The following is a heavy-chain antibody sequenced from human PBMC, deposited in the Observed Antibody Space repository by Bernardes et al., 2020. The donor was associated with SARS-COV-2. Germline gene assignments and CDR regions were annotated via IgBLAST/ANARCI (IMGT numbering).Heavy chain of an antibody. CDR3: ARWNDYGSGTFYKEGAFDI. Sequence: LSLTCAVYGGSFSGYLWTWIRQPPGKGLEWIGEINHFGSTNYNPPLRSRVTISLDTSKNQFSLNLRSVSAADTAVYFCARWNDYGSGTFYKEGAFDIWGRGTTVTVS. D-gene: IGHD3-10*01. CDR2: INHFGST. J-gene: IGHJ3*02. V-gene: IGHV4-34*01. CDR1: GGSFSGYL.